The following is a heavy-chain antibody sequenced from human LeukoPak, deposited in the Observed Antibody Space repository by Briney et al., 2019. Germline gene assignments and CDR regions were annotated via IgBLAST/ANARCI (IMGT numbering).Heavy chain of an antibody. CDR3: ARDRSSGWYDKKYYFDY. D-gene: IGHD6-19*01. CDR1: GFTFSNYW. CDR2: INQDGSEK. J-gene: IGHJ4*02. V-gene: IGHV3-7*05. Sequence: GGSLRLSCAASGFTFSNYWMSWVRQAPGKGLEWVAHINQDGSEKYYVDSVKGRFTISRDNAKNSLYLQMNSLRAEDTAVYYCARDRSSGWYDKKYYFDYWGQGTLVTVSS.